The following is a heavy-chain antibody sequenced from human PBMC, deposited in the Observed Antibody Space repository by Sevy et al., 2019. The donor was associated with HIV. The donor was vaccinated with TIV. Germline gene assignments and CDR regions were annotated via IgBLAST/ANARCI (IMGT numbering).Heavy chain of an antibody. CDR2: IIPIFGTA. J-gene: IGHJ6*02. D-gene: IGHD2-8*01. Sequence: ASVKVSCKASGGTFCSYAISWVRQAPGQGLEWMGGIIPIFGTANYAQKFQGRVTIAADESTSTAYMELSSLRSEDTAVSYCAREGGGRYCTNGVCSRGYYYYYGMDVWGQGTTVTVSS. V-gene: IGHV1-69*13. CDR1: GGTFCSYA. CDR3: AREGGGRYCTNGVCSRGYYYYYGMDV.